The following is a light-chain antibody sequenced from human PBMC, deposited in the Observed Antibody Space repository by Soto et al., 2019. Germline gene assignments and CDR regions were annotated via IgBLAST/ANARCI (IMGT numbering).Light chain of an antibody. CDR3: QQCNNWPPDT. J-gene: IGKJ4*01. CDR2: GAS. Sequence: EIVMTQSPATLSVSPGERATLSCRASQSVSSNLAWYQQKPGQAPRLLIYGASTRATGIPARFSGSGSGTEFTLTISSLQSEDFAVYYCQQCNNWPPDTFGGGTKVDIK. CDR1: QSVSSN. V-gene: IGKV3-15*01.